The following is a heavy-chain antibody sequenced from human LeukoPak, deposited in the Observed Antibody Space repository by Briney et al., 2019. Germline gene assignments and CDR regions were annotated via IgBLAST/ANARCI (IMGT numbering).Heavy chain of an antibody. CDR3: ASPRDHMVRGVNNYDH. D-gene: IGHD3-10*01. CDR1: GFTFSTYW. Sequence: RPGGSLRLSCAVSGFTFSTYWMTWVRQAPGKGLEWVANIKQDGSEKYHVDSVKGRFTISRDNAKNSLYLQMNSLRADDTAVYYCASPRDHMVRGVNNYDHWGQGTLVTVSS. CDR2: IKQDGSEK. J-gene: IGHJ4*02. V-gene: IGHV3-7*02.